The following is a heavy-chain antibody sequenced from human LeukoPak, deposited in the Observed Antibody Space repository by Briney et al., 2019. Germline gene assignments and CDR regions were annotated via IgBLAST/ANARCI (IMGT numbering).Heavy chain of an antibody. D-gene: IGHD4-17*01. J-gene: IGHJ4*02. Sequence: PGGSLRLSCAASGFTFDDYAMHWVRHAPGKGLEWVSGISWNSGSIGYADSVKGRFTISRDNAKNSLYLQMNSLRAEDTALYYCAKDFGDGGDYYFDYWGQGTLVTVSS. CDR1: GFTFDDYA. CDR2: ISWNSGSI. CDR3: AKDFGDGGDYYFDY. V-gene: IGHV3-9*01.